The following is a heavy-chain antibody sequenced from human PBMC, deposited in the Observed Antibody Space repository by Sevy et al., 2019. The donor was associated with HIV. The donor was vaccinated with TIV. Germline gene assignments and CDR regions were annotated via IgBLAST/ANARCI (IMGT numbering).Heavy chain of an antibody. CDR1: GFNFITYA. CDR3: ARDRDENKLWFGELSRVTMDV. J-gene: IGHJ6*02. CDR2: ISFDGSNK. D-gene: IGHD3-10*01. V-gene: IGHV3-30*04. Sequence: GGSLRLSCAASGFNFITYAMHWVRQAPGKGLEWVAVISFDGSNKYNADSVKGRFTISRDNSKNTLYLQMNSLRAEDTAVYYCARDRDENKLWFGELSRVTMDVWGQGTTVTVSS.